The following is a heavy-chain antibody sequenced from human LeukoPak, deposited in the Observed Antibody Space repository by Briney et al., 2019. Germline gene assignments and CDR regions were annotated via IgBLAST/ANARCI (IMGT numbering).Heavy chain of an antibody. CDR3: ARDSNWAFDY. Sequence: GGSLRLSCTASGFTFGDYAMSWVRQAPGKGLEWVSYVNSISSTIIYADSVRGRFTISRDNAKDSLYLQMNSLRAEDTAVYYCARDSNWAFDYWGQGTLLTVSS. D-gene: IGHD7-27*01. CDR2: VNSISSTI. CDR1: GFTFGDYA. V-gene: IGHV3-48*01. J-gene: IGHJ4*02.